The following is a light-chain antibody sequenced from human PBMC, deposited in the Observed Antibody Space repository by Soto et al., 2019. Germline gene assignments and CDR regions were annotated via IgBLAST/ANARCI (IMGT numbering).Light chain of an antibody. Sequence: EIVLTQSPGTLSLSPGERATLSCRASQSVSSSYLAWYQQRPGQAPRLLIYGASSRATDIPDRFSGSGSGTDFTLTISRLEPEDFAVYYCQQYGISPITFGQGTRLEIK. CDR2: GAS. J-gene: IGKJ5*01. V-gene: IGKV3-20*01. CDR3: QQYGISPIT. CDR1: QSVSSSY.